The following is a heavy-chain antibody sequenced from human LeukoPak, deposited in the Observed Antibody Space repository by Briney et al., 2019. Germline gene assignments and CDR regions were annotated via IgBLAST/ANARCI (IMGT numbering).Heavy chain of an antibody. V-gene: IGHV3-69-1*01. CDR2: ISGTGSV. Sequence: GGSLRLSCAASGFSLSTFNMNWVRQAPGKGLEWVSCISGTGSVYYAASVRGRFNISRDNAGNSLFLQLNTLRTEDTAVYFCARDLPGSSWYALDSWGQGTLVTVSS. CDR1: GFSLSTFN. CDR3: ARDLPGSSWYALDS. D-gene: IGHD6-13*01. J-gene: IGHJ5*01.